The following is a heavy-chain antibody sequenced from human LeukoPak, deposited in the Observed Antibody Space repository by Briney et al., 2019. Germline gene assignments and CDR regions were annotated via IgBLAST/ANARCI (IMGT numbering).Heavy chain of an antibody. Sequence: GRSLTLSCAASGLRFGSFGMSWVRQGPARGMEWVSSIRGNGETFYADTVKGWFTLSSDSSRNTVYFQLTNLRVEDTAIYYCAKASWVSSTDAVRWGQGTLVTVSS. CDR3: AKASWVSSTDAVR. V-gene: IGHV3-23*01. CDR2: IRGNGET. J-gene: IGHJ4*02. D-gene: IGHD3-16*01. CDR1: GLRFGSFG.